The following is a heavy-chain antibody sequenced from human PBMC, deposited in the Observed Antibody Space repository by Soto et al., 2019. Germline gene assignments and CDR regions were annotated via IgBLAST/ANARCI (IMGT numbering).Heavy chain of an antibody. CDR3: ARDLSGVPGIAAAGMGY. J-gene: IGHJ4*02. Sequence: SVKVSCKASGGTFSSYTISWVRQAPGQGLEWMGRIIPILGIANYAQKFQGRVTITADKSTSTAYMELSSLRSEDTAVYYCARDLSGVPGIAAAGMGYWGQGTLVTVSS. D-gene: IGHD6-13*01. CDR2: IIPILGIA. V-gene: IGHV1-69*04. CDR1: GGTFSSYT.